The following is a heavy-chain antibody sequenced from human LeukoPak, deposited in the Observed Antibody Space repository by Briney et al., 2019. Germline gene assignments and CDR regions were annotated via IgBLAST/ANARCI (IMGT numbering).Heavy chain of an antibody. J-gene: IGHJ4*02. V-gene: IGHV1-2*02. Sequence: HRASVKVSCKASGYTFTGYYMHWVRQAPGQGLEWMGWINPNSGGTNYAQKFQGRVTMTRDTSISTAYMELSRLRSDDTAVYYCARDRVRGVYYSNLPYNYWGQGTLVTVSS. CDR1: GYTFTGYY. CDR3: ARDRVRGVYYSNLPYNY. CDR2: INPNSGGT. D-gene: IGHD3-10*01.